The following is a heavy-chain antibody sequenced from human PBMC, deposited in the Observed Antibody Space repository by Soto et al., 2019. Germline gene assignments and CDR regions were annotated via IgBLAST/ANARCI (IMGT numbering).Heavy chain of an antibody. CDR3: AREGYYDILTGYYPPYYYYGMDV. D-gene: IGHD3-9*01. CDR2: ISAYNGNT. J-gene: IGHJ6*02. CDR1: GYTFTSYG. V-gene: IGHV1-18*01. Sequence: QVQLVQSGAEVKKPGASVKVSCKASGYTFTSYGISWVRQAPGQGLEWMGWISAYNGNTNYAQKLKGRVTMTTDTATSTAYMELRSLRSDDTAVYYCAREGYYDILTGYYPPYYYYGMDVWGQGTTVTVSS.